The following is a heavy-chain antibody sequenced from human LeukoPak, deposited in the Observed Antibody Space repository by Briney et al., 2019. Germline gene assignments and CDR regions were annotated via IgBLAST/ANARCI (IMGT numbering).Heavy chain of an antibody. D-gene: IGHD3-10*01. J-gene: IGHJ4*02. CDR1: GYTFTTYG. V-gene: IGHV1-18*01. CDR2: ISAYNGNT. CDR3: ARDERVLLWFGELFSPSSFDY. Sequence: EASVKVSCKSSGYTFTTYGISWVRQAPGQGLEWMGWISAYNGNTNYAQKVQGRVTMTTDTSTSTAYMELRSLRSDDAAVYYCARDERVLLWFGELFSPSSFDYWGQGTLVTVSS.